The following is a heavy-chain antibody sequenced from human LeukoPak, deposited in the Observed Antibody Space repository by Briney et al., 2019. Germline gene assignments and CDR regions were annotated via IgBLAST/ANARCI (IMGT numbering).Heavy chain of an antibody. V-gene: IGHV3-23*01. D-gene: IGHD3-9*01. CDR3: ARGSTHYDVLTGYHYYFDY. CDR1: GFTFSSYD. Sequence: GGSLRLSCAASGFTFSSYDMSWVRQAPGKGLEWVSGISGSGSSTYYADSVKGRFTISRDNSKSTLYLQMNSLRAEDTAVYYCARGSTHYDVLTGYHYYFDYWGQGTLVTVSS. CDR2: ISGSGSST. J-gene: IGHJ4*02.